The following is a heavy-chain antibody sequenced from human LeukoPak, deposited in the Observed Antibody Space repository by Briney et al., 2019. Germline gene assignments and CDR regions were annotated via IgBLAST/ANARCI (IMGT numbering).Heavy chain of an antibody. CDR1: GFTFSSHS. CDR2: FSSSSSSI. D-gene: IGHD3-22*01. V-gene: IGHV3-48*04. Sequence: GPLRLSCAASGFTFSSHSMNWVRQAPGKGLGWVSYFSSSSSSIYYADSVKGRFTISRDNAKNSLYLHMNSLRAEDTAVYYCARDLHLNYHYSSDYYPLFDYWGQGTLVTVSS. J-gene: IGHJ4*02. CDR3: ARDLHLNYHYSSDYYPLFDY.